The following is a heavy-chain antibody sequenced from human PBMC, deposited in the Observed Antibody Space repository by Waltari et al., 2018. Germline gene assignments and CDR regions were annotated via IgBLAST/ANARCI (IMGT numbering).Heavy chain of an antibody. J-gene: IGHJ4*02. V-gene: IGHV1-2*06. CDR3: ARDATAYYYGSGSYTLLAD. CDR1: GYTFTGYY. Sequence: QVQLVQSGAEVKKPGASVKVSCKASGYTFTGYYMHWVRQAPGHGLEWMGRINPNSGGTNYAQKFQGRVTMTRDTSISTAYMELSRLRSDDTAVYYCARDATAYYYGSGSYTLLADWGQGTLVTVSS. D-gene: IGHD3-10*01. CDR2: INPNSGGT.